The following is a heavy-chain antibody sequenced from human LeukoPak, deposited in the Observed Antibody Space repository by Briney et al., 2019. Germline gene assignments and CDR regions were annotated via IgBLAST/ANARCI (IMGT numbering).Heavy chain of an antibody. D-gene: IGHD3-9*01. Sequence: SVKVSCKASGGTFSSYAISWVRQATGPGLEWRGGIIPSFGTANYAQKFQGRVTITADESTSTAYMELSSLRSEDTAVYYCARVYDILTGYHGFDPWGQGTLVTVSS. CDR1: GGTFSSYA. CDR3: ARVYDILTGYHGFDP. J-gene: IGHJ5*02. V-gene: IGHV1-69*13. CDR2: IIPSFGTA.